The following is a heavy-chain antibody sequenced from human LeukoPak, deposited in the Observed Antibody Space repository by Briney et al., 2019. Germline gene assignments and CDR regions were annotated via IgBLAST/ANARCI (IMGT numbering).Heavy chain of an antibody. V-gene: IGHV3-23*01. CDR2: ISGSGSIT. Sequence: GGSLRLSCEASGFTFSTYAMSWVRQAPGKGLEWVSGISGSGSITYYADSVKGRLTISRDNSKNTLYLQMNSLRAEDTAVYYCAKVGYYDSSGYYVLDYWGQGTLVTVSS. CDR3: AKVGYYDSSGYYVLDY. D-gene: IGHD3-22*01. CDR1: GFTFSTYA. J-gene: IGHJ4*02.